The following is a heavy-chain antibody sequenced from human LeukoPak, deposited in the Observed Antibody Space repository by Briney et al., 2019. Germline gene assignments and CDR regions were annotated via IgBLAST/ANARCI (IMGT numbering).Heavy chain of an antibody. V-gene: IGHV3-23*01. Sequence: XSXVRQAPXXXLEWVXAISGSGGSTYYADSVKGRFTISRDNSKNTLYLQMNSLRAEDTAVYYCAKNPSLYYYDSSGYYGYWGQGTLVTVSS. J-gene: IGHJ4*02. CDR3: AKNPSLYYYDSSGYYGY. CDR2: ISGSGGST. D-gene: IGHD3-22*01.